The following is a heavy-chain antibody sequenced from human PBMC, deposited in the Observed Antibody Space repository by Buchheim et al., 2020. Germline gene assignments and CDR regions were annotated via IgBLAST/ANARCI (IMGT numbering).Heavy chain of an antibody. J-gene: IGHJ6*02. V-gene: IGHV1-8*01. CDR1: GYTFISYD. D-gene: IGHD3-3*01. Sequence: QVQLVQSGAEVKQPGASVKVSCTASGYTFISYDIHWVRQATGQGLEWMGWMNPNSGNTGYAQKFQGRVTMTRNTSISTAYMELSSLRSEDTAVYYCARDDFWSGSNYYGMDVWGQGTT. CDR3: ARDDFWSGSNYYGMDV. CDR2: MNPNSGNT.